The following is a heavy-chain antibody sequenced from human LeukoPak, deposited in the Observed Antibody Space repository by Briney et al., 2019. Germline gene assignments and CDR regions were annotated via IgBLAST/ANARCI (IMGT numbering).Heavy chain of an antibody. J-gene: IGHJ4*01. CDR3: ANSRRGWYVFED. V-gene: IGHV3-23*01. CDR1: GLTFSNYH. D-gene: IGHD6-19*01. Sequence: GGSLRLSCAASGLTFSNYHMSWVRQAPGKGLAWVSFIATSGGSTSYADSVKGRFTISRDNSKNTLYLQMSSLRVEDTVVYYCANSRRGWYVFEDWGQEPWSPCPQ. CDR2: IATSGGST.